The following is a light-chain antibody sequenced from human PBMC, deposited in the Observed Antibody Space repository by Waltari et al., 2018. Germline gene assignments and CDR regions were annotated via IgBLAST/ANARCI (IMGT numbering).Light chain of an antibody. CDR3: QQYYSIPLT. V-gene: IGKV4-1*01. CDR1: QSVVYSPKNKNS. CDR2: CAS. Sequence: DIVMTQSPDPLAGPLGERANINSRSRQSVVYSPKNKNSLAWYQQKPGRPPKLLIYCASTRESGVPARFSGSGSGTDFTLTISSLQAEDVAVYYCQQYYSIPLTFGGGTKVEIK. J-gene: IGKJ4*01.